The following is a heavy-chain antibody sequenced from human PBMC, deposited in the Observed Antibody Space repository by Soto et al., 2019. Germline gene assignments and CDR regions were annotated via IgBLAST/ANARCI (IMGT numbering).Heavy chain of an antibody. Sequence: QVQLQESGPGLVKPSQTLSLTCTVSGGSISSGDYYWSWIRQPPGKGLEWIGYIYYSGSTYYNPSLKSRVTISVDTSKNQFSLKLSSVTAADPAVYYCARGTQYCISTSCYRFDPWGQGTLVTVSS. V-gene: IGHV4-30-4*01. CDR1: GGSISSGDYY. CDR3: ARGTQYCISTSCYRFDP. CDR2: IYYSGST. J-gene: IGHJ5*02. D-gene: IGHD2-2*01.